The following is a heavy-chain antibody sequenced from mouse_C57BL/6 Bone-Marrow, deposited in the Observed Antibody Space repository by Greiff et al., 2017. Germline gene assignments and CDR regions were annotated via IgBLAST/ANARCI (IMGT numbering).Heavy chain of an antibody. CDR3: ARGGNYLAWFAD. V-gene: IGHV5-17*01. D-gene: IGHD2-1*01. Sequence: EVQVVESGGGLVKPGGSLKLSCAASGFTFSDYGMHWVRQAPEKGLEWVAYISSGSSTIYYADTVKGRFTISRDNAKNTLFLQMTSLRSEDTAMYYCARGGNYLAWFADWGQGTLVTVSA. J-gene: IGHJ3*01. CDR2: ISSGSSTI. CDR1: GFTFSDYG.